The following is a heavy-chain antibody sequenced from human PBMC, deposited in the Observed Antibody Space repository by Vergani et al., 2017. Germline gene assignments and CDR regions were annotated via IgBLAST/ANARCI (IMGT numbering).Heavy chain of an antibody. CDR2: IKSKTDGGTT. V-gene: IGHV3-15*01. CDR1: GFTFSNAW. Sequence: EVHLVESGGGLVKPGGSLRLSCAASGFTFSNAWMSWVRQAPGKGLEWVGRIKSKTDGGTTDYAAPVKGRFTISRDDSKNTLYLQMNSLKTEDTAVYYCTTAIVLLWFGELLYFDYWGQGTLVTVSS. D-gene: IGHD3-10*01. CDR3: TTAIVLLWFGELLYFDY. J-gene: IGHJ4*02.